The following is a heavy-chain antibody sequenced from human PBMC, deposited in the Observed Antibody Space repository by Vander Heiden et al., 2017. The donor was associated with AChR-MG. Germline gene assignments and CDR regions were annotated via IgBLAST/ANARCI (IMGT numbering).Heavy chain of an antibody. J-gene: IGHJ6*02. CDR3: GRSDGNDFWSGYYIAGHNYYYSYGMDV. CDR2: IYYSGGT. D-gene: IGHD3-3*01. CDR1: GGSISTYY. V-gene: IGHV4-59*13. Sequence: QVQLQESGPGLVKPSETLSLTCTVSGGSISTYYWRWIRQPPGRGLGWIGYIYYSGGTNYNPSLKSRVTISVDTSKNRFSRKLGSGTAAKTAGNYCGRSDGNDFWSGYYIAGHNYYYSYGMDVWGQGTRVTFSS.